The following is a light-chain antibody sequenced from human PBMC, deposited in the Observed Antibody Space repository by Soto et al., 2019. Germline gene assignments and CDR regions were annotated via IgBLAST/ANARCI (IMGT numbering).Light chain of an antibody. CDR2: GAS. J-gene: IGKJ1*01. Sequence: EIGWTESPATLSLSPGERATLSCRASQSVSSYLAWYQQKPGQAPRLLIYGASTRATDMSGTFSGRGSGTEFTLTISNVRPEDFAVYYCQQYRSWPRTFGQGTKVDIK. V-gene: IGKV3-11*01. CDR3: QQYRSWPRT. CDR1: QSVSSY.